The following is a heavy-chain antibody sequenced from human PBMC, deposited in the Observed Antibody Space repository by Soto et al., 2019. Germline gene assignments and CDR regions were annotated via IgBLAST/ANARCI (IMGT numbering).Heavy chain of an antibody. CDR2: IYYSGST. V-gene: IGHV4-59*01. D-gene: IGHD5-18*01. J-gene: IGHJ6*03. Sequence: QVQLQESGPGLVKPSETLSLTCTVSGGSISSYYWSWIRQPPGKGLEWIGYIYYSGSTNYNPSLKSRVTISVDTSKNQFSLKLSSVTAADTAVYYCAGAPGQLWLSVQWYPGTYYYMDVWGKGTTVTVSS. CDR1: GGSISSYY. CDR3: AGAPGQLWLSVQWYPGTYYYMDV.